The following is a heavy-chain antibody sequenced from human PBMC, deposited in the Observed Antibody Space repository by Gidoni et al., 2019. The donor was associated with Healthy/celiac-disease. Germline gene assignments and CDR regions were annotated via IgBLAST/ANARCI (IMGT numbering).Heavy chain of an antibody. CDR3: ARVGATKREYYFDY. CDR1: GGTFSSYA. V-gene: IGHV1-69*01. Sequence: QVQLVQSGAEVKKPGSSVKVSCKASGGTFSSYAISWVRQAPGQGLEWMGGIIPIFGTANDAQKFQGRVTITADESTSTAYMELSSLRSEDTAVYYCARVGATKREYYFDYWGQGTLVTVSS. D-gene: IGHD1-26*01. J-gene: IGHJ4*02. CDR2: IIPIFGTA.